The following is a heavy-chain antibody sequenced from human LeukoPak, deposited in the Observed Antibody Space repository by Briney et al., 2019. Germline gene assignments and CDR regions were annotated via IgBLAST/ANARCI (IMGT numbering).Heavy chain of an antibody. CDR2: VNAYNVSR. CDR1: GYNFNSYG. CDR3: AFSGVLGYYYYMDV. V-gene: IGHV1-18*01. D-gene: IGHD7-27*01. Sequence: ASVKVSCKASGYNFNSYGFSWVRQAPGQGLEWMGWVNAYNVSRNYAQQFQGRVILTTDRSTSTAYMELRSLRSDDTAVYYCAFSGVLGYYYYMDVWGKGTTVTVSS. J-gene: IGHJ6*03.